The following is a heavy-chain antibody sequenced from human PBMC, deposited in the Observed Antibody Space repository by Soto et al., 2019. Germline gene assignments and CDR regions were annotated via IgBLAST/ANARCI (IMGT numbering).Heavy chain of an antibody. D-gene: IGHD2-15*01. V-gene: IGHV1-69*01. Sequence: QVQLVQSGAEVKKPGSSVKVSCKASGGTFSSFAISWVRQAPGQVLEWMGGVIPIFGTANYEQKFQGRVTIAADESTSTAYMELRSLRSEDTAVYYCARPACSGGSCYPNFDYWGQGTLVTVSS. CDR3: ARPACSGGSCYPNFDY. CDR1: GGTFSSFA. CDR2: VIPIFGTA. J-gene: IGHJ4*02.